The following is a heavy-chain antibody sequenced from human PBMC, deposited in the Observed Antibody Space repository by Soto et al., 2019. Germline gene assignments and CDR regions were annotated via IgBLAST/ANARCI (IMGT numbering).Heavy chain of an antibody. CDR3: ARGTNLAAGDYVYYYYYYYGMDV. Sequence: SVKVSCKASGGTFSSYAISWVRQAPGQGLEWMGGIIPIFGTANYAQKFQGRVTITADESTSTAYMELSSLRSEDTAVYYCARGTNLAAGDYVYYYYYYYGMDVWGQGTTVTVSS. V-gene: IGHV1-69*13. CDR2: IIPIFGTA. D-gene: IGHD4-17*01. CDR1: GGTFSSYA. J-gene: IGHJ6*02.